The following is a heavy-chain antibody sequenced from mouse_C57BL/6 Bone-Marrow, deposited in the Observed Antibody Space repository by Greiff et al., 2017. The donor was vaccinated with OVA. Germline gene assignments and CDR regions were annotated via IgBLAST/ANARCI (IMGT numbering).Heavy chain of an antibody. CDR1: GFTFSSYA. CDR2: ISSGGDYI. D-gene: IGHD2-1*01. Sequence: EVKLMESGEGLVKHGGSLKLSCAASGFTFSSYAMSWVRQTPEKRLEWVAYISSGGDYIYYADTVKGRFTISRDNARNTLYLQMSSLKSEDTAMYYCTRLLDAMDYWGQGTSVTVSS. J-gene: IGHJ4*01. V-gene: IGHV5-9-1*02. CDR3: TRLLDAMDY.